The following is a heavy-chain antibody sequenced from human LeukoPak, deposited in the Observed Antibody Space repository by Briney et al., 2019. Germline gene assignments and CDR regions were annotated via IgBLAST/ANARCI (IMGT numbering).Heavy chain of an antibody. J-gene: IGHJ4*02. V-gene: IGHV1-2*02. CDR1: GYTFTVYY. CDR3: ARPGATTGYSSGWYSY. CDR2: INLNSGGT. D-gene: IGHD6-19*01. Sequence: ASVTVSSTASGYTFTVYYMHWVRQAPGQGLEWIGWINLNSGGTNYTQNFQGRVTMTSDTSISTAYMELSRLRSDDTAVYYCARPGATTGYSSGWYSYWGQGTLVTVSS.